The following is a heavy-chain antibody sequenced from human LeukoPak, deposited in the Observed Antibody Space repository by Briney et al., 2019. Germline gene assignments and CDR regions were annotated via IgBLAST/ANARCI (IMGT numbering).Heavy chain of an antibody. V-gene: IGHV3-23*01. CDR1: GFTFSSYA. D-gene: IGHD1-26*01. CDR3: AKDQWGRPNYCYGMDV. J-gene: IGHJ6*02. Sequence: GGSLRLSCAASGFTFSSYAMSRVRQAPGKGLEWVSAISESGGSTYHADSVKGRFTVSRDSSKNTLYLQMNSLRAEDTAVYYCAKDQWGRPNYCYGMDVWGQGTTVTVSS. CDR2: ISESGGST.